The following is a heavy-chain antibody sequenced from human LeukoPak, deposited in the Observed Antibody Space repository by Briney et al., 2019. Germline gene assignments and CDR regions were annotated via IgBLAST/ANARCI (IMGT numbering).Heavy chain of an antibody. V-gene: IGHV4-59*08. Sequence: SETLSLTCTVSGGSISSYYWSWIRQPPGKGLEWIGYIYYSGSTNYNPSLKSRVTISVDTSKNQFSLKLSSVTAADTAVYYCARLRYDILTGYHYWYFDLWGRGTLVTVSS. CDR1: GGSISSYY. CDR3: ARLRYDILTGYHYWYFDL. J-gene: IGHJ2*01. CDR2: IYYSGST. D-gene: IGHD3-9*01.